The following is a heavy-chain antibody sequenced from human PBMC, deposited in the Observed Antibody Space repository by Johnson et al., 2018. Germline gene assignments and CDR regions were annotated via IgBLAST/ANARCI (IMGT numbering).Heavy chain of an antibody. CDR2: ISTGSDTT. CDR3: AKNGLSANIIGYYYYGMEV. J-gene: IGHJ6*02. CDR1: GFTFRRYT. D-gene: IGHD1-14*01. V-gene: IGHV3-48*02. Sequence: VQLVESGGGLAQPGGSLRISCAASGFTFRRYTMNWVRQAPGKGLEWSSYISTGSDTTYYAESVKGRFTISRDNAKNALFLQMNSLRDEDAAGYYCAKNGLSANIIGYYYYGMEVWGQGNTVIVSS.